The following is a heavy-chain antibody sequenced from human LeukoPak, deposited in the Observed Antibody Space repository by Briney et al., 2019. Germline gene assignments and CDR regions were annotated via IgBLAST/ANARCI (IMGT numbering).Heavy chain of an antibody. D-gene: IGHD2-15*01. V-gene: IGHV4-59*01. Sequence: SETLSLTCTVSGGSISSYYWSWIRQPPGKGLEWIGYTHYSGSSNYNPSLKSRVSISVDTSKNQFSLKLSSVTAADTAVYYCARHSGVVVAAIDYWGQGTLVTVSS. CDR3: ARHSGVVVAAIDY. CDR2: THYSGSS. J-gene: IGHJ4*02. CDR1: GGSISSYY.